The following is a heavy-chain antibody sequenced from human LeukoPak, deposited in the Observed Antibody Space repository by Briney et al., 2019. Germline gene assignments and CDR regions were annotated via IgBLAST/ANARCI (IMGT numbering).Heavy chain of an antibody. Sequence: GGSLRLSCAASGSTFSSYAMSWVRQAPGKGLEWVSSISSSSSYIYYADSVKGRFTISRDNAKNSPYLQMNSLRAEDTAVYYCAREGCSSTSCDAFDIWGQGTMVTVSS. CDR1: GSTFSSYA. V-gene: IGHV3-21*01. J-gene: IGHJ3*02. D-gene: IGHD2-2*01. CDR3: AREGCSSTSCDAFDI. CDR2: ISSSSSYI.